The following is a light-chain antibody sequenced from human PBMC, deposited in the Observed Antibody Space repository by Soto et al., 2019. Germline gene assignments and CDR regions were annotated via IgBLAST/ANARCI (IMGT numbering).Light chain of an antibody. CDR2: GAS. V-gene: IGKV3-20*01. CDR1: QSVSSNY. CDR3: QQYGSSPRT. Sequence: EIVLTQSPGTLSLSPEERATLSCRASQSVSSNYLGWYQQKPGQAPRLLIYGASTRATGIPDRFSGSGSGTDFTLTISRLEPEDFAVYYCQQYGSSPRTFGQGTKVDIK. J-gene: IGKJ1*01.